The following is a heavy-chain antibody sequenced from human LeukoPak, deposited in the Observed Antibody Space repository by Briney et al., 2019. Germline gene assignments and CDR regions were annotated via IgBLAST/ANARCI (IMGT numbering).Heavy chain of an antibody. Sequence: GGSLRLSCATSGFTFSSYAMHWVRQAPGKGVEWVALISYDGINQYYADSVKGRFIISRDNSKNTLCLQLNSLRLEDTAVYYCTLTTFGVVYYFDYWGQGTLVTVSS. V-gene: IGHV3-30*04. CDR1: GFTFSSYA. J-gene: IGHJ4*02. D-gene: IGHD1/OR15-1a*01. CDR2: ISYDGINQ. CDR3: TLTTFGVVYYFDY.